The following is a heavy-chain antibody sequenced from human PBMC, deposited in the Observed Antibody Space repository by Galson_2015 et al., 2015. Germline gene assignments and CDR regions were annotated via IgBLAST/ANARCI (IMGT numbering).Heavy chain of an antibody. Sequence: SLRLSCAASGFTFSSYSMNWVRQAPGKGLEWVSYISSSSSTIYYADSVKGRFTISRDNAKNSLYLQMNSLRDEDTAVYYCARDRWEWELLDRAFDIWGQGTMVTVSS. CDR1: GFTFSSYS. D-gene: IGHD1-26*01. CDR2: ISSSSSTI. V-gene: IGHV3-48*02. CDR3: ARDRWEWELLDRAFDI. J-gene: IGHJ3*02.